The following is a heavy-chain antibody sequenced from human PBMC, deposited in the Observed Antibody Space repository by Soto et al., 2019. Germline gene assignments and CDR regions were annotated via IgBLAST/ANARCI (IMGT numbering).Heavy chain of an antibody. CDR1: GGTFSSYA. V-gene: IGHV1-69*01. J-gene: IGHJ6*02. Sequence: QVQLVQSGAEVKKPGSSVKVSCKASGGTFSSYAISWVRQAPGQGLEWMGGIIPISGTANYAQKVQGRVTITAAESTGTAYMELSSLRSEDTAVYYCARSQGSSTSLEIYYYYYYGMDVWGQGTTVTVSS. D-gene: IGHD2-2*01. CDR3: ARSQGSSTSLEIYYYYYYGMDV. CDR2: IIPISGTA.